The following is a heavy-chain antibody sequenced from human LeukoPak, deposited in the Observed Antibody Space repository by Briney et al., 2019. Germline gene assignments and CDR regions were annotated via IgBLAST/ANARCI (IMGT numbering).Heavy chain of an antibody. CDR2: IYGTGTT. Sequence: GPSLRLSCARSGSTFTSSYITWGRKALGKGLECVSAIYGTGTTYYADYVKGTFTTSTDSSSNTQHLQMNTLRAEDSAVYYRAGEARYYDVLTGYHNYSGVDVWGQGTTVTVSS. D-gene: IGHD3-9*01. CDR1: GSTFTSSY. J-gene: IGHJ6*02. V-gene: IGHV3-66*01. CDR3: AGEARYYDVLTGYHNYSGVDV.